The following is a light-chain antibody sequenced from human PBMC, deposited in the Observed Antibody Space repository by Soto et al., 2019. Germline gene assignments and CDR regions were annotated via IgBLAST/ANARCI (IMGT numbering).Light chain of an antibody. V-gene: IGLV4-69*01. CDR2: LNSDGSH. Sequence: HLVLTQPPSASASLGASVKLTCTLSSGHNSYAIAWHQQQPEKGPRYLMKLNSDGSHSKGDGIPDRFLGSSSGAERYLTISSLQSEDEADYYCQTWSTDIRVFGGGTTLTVL. J-gene: IGLJ3*02. CDR1: SGHNSYA. CDR3: QTWSTDIRV.